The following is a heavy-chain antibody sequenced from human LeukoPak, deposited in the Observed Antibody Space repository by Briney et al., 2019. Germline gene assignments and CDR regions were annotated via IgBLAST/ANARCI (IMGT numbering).Heavy chain of an antibody. CDR1: GYTFTNFD. J-gene: IGHJ4*02. D-gene: IGHD6-13*01. Sequence: ASVKVSCKASGYTFTNFDINWVRQAPGQGLEWMGWMNPVSGNAGSAQKFQGRITLTRGTSINTAYMELSSLRSDDTAFYYCARAPMGAAALYWGQGTLVTVSS. CDR2: MNPVSGNA. CDR3: ARAPMGAAALY. V-gene: IGHV1-8*01.